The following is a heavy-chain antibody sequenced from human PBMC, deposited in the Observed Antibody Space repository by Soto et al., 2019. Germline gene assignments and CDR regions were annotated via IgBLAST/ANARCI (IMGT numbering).Heavy chain of an antibody. Sequence: GGSLRLSCAASGFTFSSYAMSWVRQAPGKGLEWVSAISGSGDSTYYADSVKGRFTISRGNSKNTLYLQMNSLRAEDTAVYYCAKDRAAAGTRCYYYYGMDVWGQGTTVTISS. CDR2: ISGSGDST. CDR3: AKDRAAAGTRCYYYYGMDV. CDR1: GFTFSSYA. J-gene: IGHJ6*02. V-gene: IGHV3-23*01. D-gene: IGHD6-13*01.